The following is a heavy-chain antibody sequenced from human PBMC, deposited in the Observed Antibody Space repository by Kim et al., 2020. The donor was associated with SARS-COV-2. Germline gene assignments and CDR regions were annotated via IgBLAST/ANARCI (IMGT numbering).Heavy chain of an antibody. V-gene: IGHV4-34*01. D-gene: IGHD2-2*02. CDR3: ARSVLGYCSSTRGYTKYYYYYWGMYG. Sequence: SETLSLPCAVYGGSFSGYYWSWIRQPPGKGLEWIGEINHSGSTNYNPSLKSRVTISVDTSKNQFSLKLSSVTAADTAVYYCARSVLGYCSSTRGYTKYYYYYWGMYGWGQGTTVTVSS. J-gene: IGHJ6*02. CDR2: INHSGST. CDR1: GGSFSGYY.